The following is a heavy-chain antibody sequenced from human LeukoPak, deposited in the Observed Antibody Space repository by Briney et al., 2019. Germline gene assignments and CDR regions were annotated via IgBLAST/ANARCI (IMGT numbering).Heavy chain of an antibody. J-gene: IGHJ4*02. CDR1: GFTFSSYS. CDR3: VRDQGSGWFKPFDY. V-gene: IGHV3-21*01. CDR2: ISSSSSYI. Sequence: TGGSLRLSCAASGFTFSSYSMNWVRQAPGKGLEWVSAISSSSSYIYYADSLKGRFTISGDNAKNSLYLQMNSLRAEDTAVYYRVRDQGSGWFKPFDYWGQGTLVTVSS. D-gene: IGHD6-19*01.